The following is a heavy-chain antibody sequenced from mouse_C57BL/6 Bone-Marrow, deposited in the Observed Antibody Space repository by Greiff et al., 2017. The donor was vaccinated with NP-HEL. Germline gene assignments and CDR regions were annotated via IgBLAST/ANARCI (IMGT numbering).Heavy chain of an antibody. J-gene: IGHJ1*03. CDR3: ARADYYGSRGDWYFDV. D-gene: IGHD1-1*01. CDR1: GFNIKDYY. V-gene: IGHV14-2*01. Sequence: VQLQQSGAELVKPGASVKLSCPASGFNIKDYYMHWVKQRTEQGLEWIGRIDPEDGETKSAPKFQGKATITADTSSNTAYLQLSSLTSEDTAVYYCARADYYGSRGDWYFDVWGTGTTVTVSS. CDR2: IDPEDGET.